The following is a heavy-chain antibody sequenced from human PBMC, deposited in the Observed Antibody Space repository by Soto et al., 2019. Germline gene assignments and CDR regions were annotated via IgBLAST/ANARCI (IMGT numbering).Heavy chain of an antibody. CDR2: IIPIFGTA. CDR1: GGTFSSYA. V-gene: IGHV1-69*13. D-gene: IGHD6-13*01. Sequence: ASVKVSCKASGGTFSSYAISWVRQAPGQGLEWMGGIIPIFGTANYAQKFQGRVTITADESTSTAYMELSSLRSEDTAVYYCASSIAAALPSGMDVWGQGTTVTVSS. CDR3: ASSIAAALPSGMDV. J-gene: IGHJ6*02.